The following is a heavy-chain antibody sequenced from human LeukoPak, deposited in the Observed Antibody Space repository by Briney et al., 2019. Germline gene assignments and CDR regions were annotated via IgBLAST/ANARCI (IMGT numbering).Heavy chain of an antibody. CDR3: ARWRYSGYDYDY. V-gene: IGHV3-21*01. J-gene: IGHJ4*02. CDR1: GFTFSSYS. Sequence: GESLKISCAASGFTFSSYSMNWVRQAPGKGLEWVSSISSSSSYIYYADSVKGRFTISRDNAKNSLYLQMNSLRAEDTAVYYCARWRYSGYDYDYWGQGTLVTVSS. CDR2: ISSSSSYI. D-gene: IGHD5-12*01.